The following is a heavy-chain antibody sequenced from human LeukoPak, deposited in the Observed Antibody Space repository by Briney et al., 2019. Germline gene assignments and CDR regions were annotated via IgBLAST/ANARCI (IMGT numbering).Heavy chain of an antibody. CDR3: ARGLAYYDFWRDSWFDP. V-gene: IGHV4-34*01. CDR1: GGSFSGYY. Sequence: SETLSLTCAVYGGSFSGYYWSWIRQPPGKGLEWIGEINHSGSTNYNPSLKSRVTISVDTSKNQFSLKLSSVTAADTAVYYCARGLAYYDFWRDSWFDPWGQGTLVTVSS. J-gene: IGHJ5*02. CDR2: INHSGST. D-gene: IGHD3-3*01.